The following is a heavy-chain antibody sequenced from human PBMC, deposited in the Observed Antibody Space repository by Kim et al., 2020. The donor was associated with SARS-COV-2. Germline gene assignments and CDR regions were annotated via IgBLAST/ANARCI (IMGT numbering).Heavy chain of an antibody. V-gene: IGHV3-23*01. CDR3: AKDGYGSGSYTYYYYYGMDV. CDR2: ISGSGGST. J-gene: IGHJ6*02. D-gene: IGHD3-10*01. CDR1: GFTFSSYV. Sequence: GGSLRLSCAASGFTFSSYVMSWVRQAPGKGLEWVSAISGSGGSTYYADSVKGRFTISRDNSKNTLYLQMNSLRAEDTAVYYCAKDGYGSGSYTYYYYYGMDVWGQGTTVTVSS.